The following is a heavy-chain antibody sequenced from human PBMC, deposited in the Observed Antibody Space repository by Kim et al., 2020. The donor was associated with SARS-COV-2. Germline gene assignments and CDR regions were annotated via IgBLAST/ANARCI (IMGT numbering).Heavy chain of an antibody. CDR1: GFTFSSYS. CDR3: ASSPGSGSYTLPTYYYYYGMDV. Sequence: GGSLRLSCAASGFTFSSYSMNWVRQAPGKGLEWVSSISSSSSYIYYADSVKGRFTISRDNAKNSLYLQMNSLRAEDTAVYYCASSPGSGSYTLPTYYYYYGMDVWGQGTTVTVSS. D-gene: IGHD3-10*01. V-gene: IGHV3-21*01. CDR2: ISSSSSYI. J-gene: IGHJ6*02.